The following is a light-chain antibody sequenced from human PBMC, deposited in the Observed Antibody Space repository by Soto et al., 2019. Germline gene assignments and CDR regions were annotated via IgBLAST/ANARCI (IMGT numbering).Light chain of an antibody. CDR2: EVS. V-gene: IGLV2-14*01. J-gene: IGLJ1*01. CDR3: SSYTTSSTLLYV. Sequence: QSALTQPASVSGSPGQSITISCTGTSSDVGGYNSVSWYQQHPGKAPKLMIYEVSNRPSGGSNRFSGSKSGNTASLTISGLQAEDEDDYYCSSYTTSSTLLYVFGTGTKLTVL. CDR1: SSDVGGYNS.